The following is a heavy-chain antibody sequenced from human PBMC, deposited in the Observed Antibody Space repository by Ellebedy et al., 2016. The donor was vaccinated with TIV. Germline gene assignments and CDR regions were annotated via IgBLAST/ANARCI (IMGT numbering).Heavy chain of an antibody. Sequence: MPSETLSLTCTVSGASITSYYWSWIRQPPGKGLQWIANIYYGGDIGYNPSLKSRATISLDTSKSQFSLRLSSVTAADTAIYYCARKALSYDHYFDYWGQGTLVTVSS. CDR1: GASITSYY. D-gene: IGHD3-22*01. V-gene: IGHV4-59*01. CDR2: IYYGGDI. CDR3: ARKALSYDHYFDY. J-gene: IGHJ4*02.